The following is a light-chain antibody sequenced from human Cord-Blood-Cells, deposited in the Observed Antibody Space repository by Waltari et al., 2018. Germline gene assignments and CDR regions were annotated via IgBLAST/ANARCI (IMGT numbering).Light chain of an antibody. Sequence: QSALTQPAPVSGSPGQPITLSCTGTSSDVGGYNYVPGYPQHPGKAPKLMIYDVSNRPSGVSNRFSGSKSGNTASLTISGLQAEDEADYYCSSYTSSSTLVFGTGTKVTVL. J-gene: IGLJ1*01. CDR1: SSDVGGYNY. CDR3: SSYTSSSTLV. CDR2: DVS. V-gene: IGLV2-14*03.